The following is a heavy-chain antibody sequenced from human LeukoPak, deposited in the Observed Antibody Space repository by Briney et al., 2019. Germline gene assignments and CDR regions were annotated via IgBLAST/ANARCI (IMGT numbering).Heavy chain of an antibody. CDR2: IYPGGGTT. D-gene: IGHD3-22*01. CDR1: GYTFTRSY. J-gene: IGHJ6*03. V-gene: IGHV1-46*01. CDR3: TRDGYDDTNTYYFSQNYYFYYMDV. Sequence: EASVKVSCKASGYTFTRSYIHWVRQAPGQGLEWMGVIYPGGGTTSYAQKFQGRVTMTRDMSTSTVYMELSSLRSEDTAVYYCTRDGYDDTNTYYFSQNYYFYYMDVWGKGTTVTVSS.